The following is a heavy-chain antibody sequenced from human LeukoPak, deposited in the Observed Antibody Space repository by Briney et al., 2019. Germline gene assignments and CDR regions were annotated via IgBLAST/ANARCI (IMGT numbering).Heavy chain of an antibody. V-gene: IGHV1-18*01. CDR1: GYTFNTYG. CDR3: AGRPIVGATEWFDP. CDR2: ISAYNGNT. Sequence: ASVRVSCKASGYTFNTYGISWVRQAPGQGLEWMGWISAYNGNTNYAQILQGRVTMTTDTSTSTAYMELRSLRSDDTAVYYCAGRPIVGATEWFDPWGQGTLVTVSP. D-gene: IGHD1-26*01. J-gene: IGHJ5*02.